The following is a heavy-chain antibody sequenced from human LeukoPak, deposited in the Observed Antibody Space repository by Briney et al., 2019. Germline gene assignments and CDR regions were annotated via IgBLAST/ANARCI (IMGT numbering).Heavy chain of an antibody. Sequence: GGSLRLSCAAPGFTLSSYAMSWVRQAPGEGLEWVSAISGSGGSTYYADSVKGRFTISRDNSKNTLYLQMNSLRAEDTAVYYCAKNGATGFDPWGQGTLVTVSS. D-gene: IGHD1-26*01. V-gene: IGHV3-23*01. CDR3: AKNGATGFDP. CDR2: ISGSGGST. CDR1: GFTLSSYA. J-gene: IGHJ5*02.